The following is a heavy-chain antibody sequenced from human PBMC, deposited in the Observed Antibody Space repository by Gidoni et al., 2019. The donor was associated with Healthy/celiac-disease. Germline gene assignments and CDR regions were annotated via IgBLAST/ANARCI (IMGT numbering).Heavy chain of an antibody. J-gene: IGHJ3*02. CDR1: GFTFSSYG. CDR2: ISYDGSNK. D-gene: IGHD3-22*01. Sequence: AASGFTFSSYGMHWVSQAPGKGLEWVAVISYDGSNKYYADSVKGRFTISRDNSKNPLYLQMNSLRAEDTAVYYCAKGHYSGYYHAMIVAEDAFDIWGQGTMVTVSS. V-gene: IGHV3-30*18. CDR3: AKGHYSGYYHAMIVAEDAFDI.